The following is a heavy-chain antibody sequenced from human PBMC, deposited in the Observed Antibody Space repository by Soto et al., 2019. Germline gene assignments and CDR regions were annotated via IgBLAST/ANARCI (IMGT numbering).Heavy chain of an antibody. V-gene: IGHV3-49*03. CDR1: GFTFGDYA. D-gene: IGHD1-20*01. CDR2: IRSKAYGGTT. CDR3: TSIPYNWNDDPASYFDY. Sequence: GGSLRLSCTASGFTFGDYAMSWFRQAPGKGLEWVGFIRSKAYGGTTEYAASVKGRFTISRDDSKSIAYLQMNSLKTEDTAVYYCTSIPYNWNDDPASYFDYWGQGTLVTVSS. J-gene: IGHJ4*02.